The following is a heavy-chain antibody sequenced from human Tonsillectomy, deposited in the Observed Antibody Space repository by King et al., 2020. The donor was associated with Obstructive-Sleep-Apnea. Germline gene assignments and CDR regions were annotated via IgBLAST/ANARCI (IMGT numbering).Heavy chain of an antibody. CDR2: IYWDDDN. V-gene: IGHV2-5*02. D-gene: IGHD2-15*01. CDR1: GFSLSTSGVG. J-gene: IGHJ4*02. CDR3: AHRPSGYCSGGSCRQFDY. Sequence: TLKESGPTLVKPTQTLTLTCTFSGFSLSTSGVGVGWIRQPPGKALEWLALIYWDDDNRYSPSLKSRLTITKDTSKNQVVLTMTNMDPLDTATYYCAHRPSGYCSGGSCRQFDYWGQGTLVTVSS.